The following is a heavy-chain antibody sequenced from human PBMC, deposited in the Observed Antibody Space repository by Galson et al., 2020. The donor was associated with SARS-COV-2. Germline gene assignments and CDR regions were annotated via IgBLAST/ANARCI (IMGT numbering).Heavy chain of an antibody. CDR3: AKDARSGICSGSSCYESGFEL. D-gene: IGHD2-2*01. CDR2: INWNSVTN. Sequence: GESLTLSCAASGFTFDDYAMHWVRQAPGKGLEWVSGINWNSVTNRYYNSLQDRFTIPRENANNSLYLQMNSLGTEDTALYYCAKDARSGICSGSSCYESGFELWGQGTLVTVSS. V-gene: IGHV3-9*01. J-gene: IGHJ3*01. CDR1: GFTFDDYA.